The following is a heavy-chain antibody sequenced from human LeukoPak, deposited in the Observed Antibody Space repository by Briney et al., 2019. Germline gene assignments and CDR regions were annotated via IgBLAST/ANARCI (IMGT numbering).Heavy chain of an antibody. J-gene: IGHJ6*02. V-gene: IGHV4-31*03. D-gene: IGHD6-6*01. CDR2: IYHSGST. CDR1: GGSISSGGYY. CDR3: ARGYSSSSLYYSYYYSMDV. Sequence: PSETLSLTCTVSGGSISSGGYYWSWIRQHPRKGLEWIGYIYHSGSTYYNPSLQSRVTISVDTSKNQFSLKLSSVTAADTAVYYCARGYSSSSLYYSYYYSMDVWGQGTTVTVSS.